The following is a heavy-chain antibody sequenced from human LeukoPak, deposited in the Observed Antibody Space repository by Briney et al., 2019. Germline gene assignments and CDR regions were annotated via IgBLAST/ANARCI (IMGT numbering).Heavy chain of an antibody. J-gene: IGHJ4*02. D-gene: IGHD3-9*01. Sequence: GGSLRLSCAASGFTFSSYNMNWVRQAPGKGLEWVSSISSSSNYIYYADSVKGRFTISRDNAKNSLYLQMNSLRAEDTAVYYCARVNTLTYYDILTGYPDYWGQGTLVTVSS. V-gene: IGHV3-21*01. CDR2: ISSSSNYI. CDR3: ARVNTLTYYDILTGYPDY. CDR1: GFTFSSYN.